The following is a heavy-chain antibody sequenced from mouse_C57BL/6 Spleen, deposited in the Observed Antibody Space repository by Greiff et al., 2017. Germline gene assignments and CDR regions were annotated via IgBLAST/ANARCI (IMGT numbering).Heavy chain of an antibody. D-gene: IGHD2-4*01. CDR1: GFSLTSYG. CDR3: AKNGDYYDYVDY. Sequence: VQLQQSGPGLVQPSQSLSITCTVSGFSLTSYGVHWVRQSPGKGLEWLGVIWRGGSTDYNAAFMSRLSITKDNSKSQVFFKMNSMQADDTAIYYCAKNGDYYDYVDYWGQGTTLTVSS. CDR2: IWRGGST. V-gene: IGHV2-5*01. J-gene: IGHJ2*01.